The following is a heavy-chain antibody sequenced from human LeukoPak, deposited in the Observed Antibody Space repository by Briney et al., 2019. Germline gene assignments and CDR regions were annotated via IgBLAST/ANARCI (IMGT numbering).Heavy chain of an antibody. J-gene: IGHJ4*02. CDR1: GYTLTELS. CDR3: ATLSPPLVLSDMFEDY. V-gene: IGHV1-24*01. CDR2: FDPEDGET. Sequence: ASVKVSCKVSGYTLTELSMHWVRQAPGRGLEWMGGFDPEDGETIYAQKFQGRVTMTEDTSTDTAYMELSSLRSEDTAVYYCATLSPPLVLSDMFEDYWGQETLVTVSS. D-gene: IGHD3-9*01.